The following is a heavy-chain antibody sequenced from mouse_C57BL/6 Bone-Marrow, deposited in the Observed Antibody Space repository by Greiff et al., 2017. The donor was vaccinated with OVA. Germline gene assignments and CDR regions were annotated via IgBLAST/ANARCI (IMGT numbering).Heavy chain of an antibody. D-gene: IGHD1-1*01. CDR1: GYSITSGYD. Sequence: EVKLQESGPGMVKPSQSLSLTCTVTGYSITSGYDWHWIRHFPGNKLEWMGYISYSGSTNYNPSLKSRISITHDTSKNHFFLKLNSVTTEDTATYYCAREGFYGSRTGYFDFWGTGTTVTVSS. J-gene: IGHJ1*03. CDR3: AREGFYGSRTGYFDF. V-gene: IGHV3-1*01. CDR2: ISYSGST.